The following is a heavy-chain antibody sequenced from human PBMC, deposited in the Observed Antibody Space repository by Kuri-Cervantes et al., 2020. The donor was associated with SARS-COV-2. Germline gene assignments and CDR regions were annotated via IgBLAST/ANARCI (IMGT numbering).Heavy chain of an antibody. CDR2: FDPEDGET. V-gene: IGHV1-24*01. D-gene: IGHD6-13*01. Sequence: ASVKVSCKVSGYTLTELSMHWVRQAPGKGLEWMGGFDPEDGETTSAQKFQGRATMTEDTSTDTAYLELSRLRSEDTAVYYCASRSPSPHGIAAAIDYYYYYGMDVWGQGTMVTVSS. CDR3: ASRSPSPHGIAAAIDYYYYYGMDV. CDR1: GYTLTELS. J-gene: IGHJ6*02.